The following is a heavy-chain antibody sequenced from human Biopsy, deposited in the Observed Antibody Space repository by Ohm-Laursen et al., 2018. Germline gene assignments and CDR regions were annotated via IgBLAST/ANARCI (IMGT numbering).Heavy chain of an antibody. J-gene: IGHJ3*01. CDR3: ARLFRLDDYWNDDPPDGFDV. D-gene: IGHD3-3*01. CDR1: GGSIGGSGAY. V-gene: IGHV4-61*08. CDR2: ISDTGTT. Sequence: SETLSLTCTVSGGSIGGSGAYWSWIRQPPGKGLEWIGYISDTGTTNYNPSLRGRVAMSVDTSKNQFSLQLTSVTAADTAMFFCARLFRLDDYWNDDPPDGFDVWGQGTMVTVSS.